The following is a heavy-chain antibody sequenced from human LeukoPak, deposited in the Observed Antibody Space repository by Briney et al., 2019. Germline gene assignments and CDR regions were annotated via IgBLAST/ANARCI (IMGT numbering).Heavy chain of an antibody. J-gene: IGHJ4*02. CDR1: GDSISSNNYY. CDR3: ATASGWSYYFDS. CDR2: VYYSGTT. Sequence: SETLSLTCTVSGDSISSNNYYWGWIRQPPGKGLEWLGNVYYSGTTYYNPSLKSRVTISDDTSKNQFSLTLTSVTAADTAVYYCATASGWSYYFDSWGQGTLVTVSS. V-gene: IGHV4-39*01. D-gene: IGHD6-19*01.